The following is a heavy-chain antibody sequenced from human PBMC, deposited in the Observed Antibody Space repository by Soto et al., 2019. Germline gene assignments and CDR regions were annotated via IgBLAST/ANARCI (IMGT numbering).Heavy chain of an antibody. D-gene: IGHD3-10*01. J-gene: IGHJ4*02. CDR1: GLTFSSYA. Sequence: EVQLLESGGGLVQPGGSLRLSCAASGLTFSSYAMSWVRQAPGKGLEWVSAISGSGAVTYYADSVKGRFTISRDNSKNTLYLQMNSLRAEDTAVYYCARGGHYGSRTHFQNLIYWGQGTQVTVSS. CDR2: ISGSGAVT. CDR3: ARGGHYGSRTHFQNLIY. V-gene: IGHV3-23*01.